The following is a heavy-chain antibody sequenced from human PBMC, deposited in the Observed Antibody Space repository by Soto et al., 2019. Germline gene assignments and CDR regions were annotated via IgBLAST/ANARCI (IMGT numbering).Heavy chain of an antibody. Sequence: ASVKVSCKASGYRFTTYGLNWVRQAPGQRPEWMAWINTFNGNTYSAQKFQGRVTMTTDTSTSTVFMELRSLTSDDTAMYYCARESGISTADPFDYWGQGTLVTVPS. CDR3: ARESGISTADPFDY. CDR1: GYRFTTYG. J-gene: IGHJ4*02. D-gene: IGHD6-13*01. CDR2: INTFNGNT. V-gene: IGHV1-18*01.